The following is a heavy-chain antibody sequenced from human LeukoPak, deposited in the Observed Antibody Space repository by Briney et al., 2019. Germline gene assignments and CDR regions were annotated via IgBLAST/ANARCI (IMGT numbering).Heavy chain of an antibody. V-gene: IGHV1-46*01. J-gene: IGHJ3*02. CDR1: GYIFTSYY. D-gene: IGHD3-10*01. Sequence: EASVKVSCKASGYIFTSYYMHWVRQAPGQGLEWMGIINPSDGSTNYAQKFQGRVTMTRDTSTSTVYMELSSLRSEDTAMYYCAREGSWGTDAFDIWGQGTMVTVSS. CDR3: AREGSWGTDAFDI. CDR2: INPSDGST.